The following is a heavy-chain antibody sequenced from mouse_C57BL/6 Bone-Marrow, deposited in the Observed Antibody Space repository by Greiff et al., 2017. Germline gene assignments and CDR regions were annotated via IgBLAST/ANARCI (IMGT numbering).Heavy chain of an antibody. Sequence: EVQLQQSGPELVKPGASVKMSCKASGYTFTDYNMHWVKQSPGKSLAWIGNINPNNGGTSYNQKFKGKATLTVNKSSSTAYMELRSLTSEDAAVYYCARRAAQAWELAYWGQGTLVTVSA. J-gene: IGHJ3*01. CDR2: INPNNGGT. D-gene: IGHD3-2*02. CDR3: ARRAAQAWELAY. CDR1: GYTFTDYN. V-gene: IGHV1-22*01.